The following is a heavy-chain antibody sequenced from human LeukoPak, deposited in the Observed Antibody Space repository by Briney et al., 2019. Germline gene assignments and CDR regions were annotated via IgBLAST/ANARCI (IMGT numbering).Heavy chain of an antibody. D-gene: IGHD3-22*01. CDR3: ARTNYDSSLGAFDI. Sequence: GGSLRLSCAASGFTFSTYGMNWVRQAPGKGLEWVSYISSGSGTIYYADSVKGRFTISRDNAKNSLYLQMNSLRDEDTAVFYCARTNYDSSLGAFDIWGQGTLVTVSS. V-gene: IGHV3-48*02. CDR1: GFTFSTYG. CDR2: ISSGSGTI. J-gene: IGHJ3*02.